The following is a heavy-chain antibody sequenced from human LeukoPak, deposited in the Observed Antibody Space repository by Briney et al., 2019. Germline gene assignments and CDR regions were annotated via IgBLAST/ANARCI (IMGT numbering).Heavy chain of an antibody. V-gene: IGHV1-24*01. Sequence: ASVKVSCKVSGYTLTGLSMHWVRQAPGKGLEWMGGFDPEDGETIYAQKFQGRVTMTEDTSTDTAYMELSSLRSEDTAVYYCATGRGSAYSSGWCFDYWGQGTLVTVSS. CDR2: FDPEDGET. D-gene: IGHD6-19*01. CDR3: ATGRGSAYSSGWCFDY. J-gene: IGHJ4*02. CDR1: GYTLTGLS.